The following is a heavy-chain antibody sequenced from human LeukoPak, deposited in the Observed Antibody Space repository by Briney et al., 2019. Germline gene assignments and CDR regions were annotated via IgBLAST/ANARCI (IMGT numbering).Heavy chain of an antibody. J-gene: IGHJ4*02. CDR3: ARGVDY. CDR2: IDHSGST. CDR1: GGSFSGYY. Sequence: SETLSLTCAVYGGSFSGYYWSWIRQPPGKGLEWIGEIDHSGSTNYNPSLKSRVTISVDTSKNQFSLKLSSVTAADTAVYYCARGVDYWGQGTLVTVSS. V-gene: IGHV4-34*01.